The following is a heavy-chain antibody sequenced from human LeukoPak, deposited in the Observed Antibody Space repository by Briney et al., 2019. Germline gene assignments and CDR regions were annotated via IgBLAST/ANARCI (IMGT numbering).Heavy chain of an antibody. Sequence: GGSLRLSCAASGFTFISYSMNWVRQAPGKGLEWVSYIGSSSSTIYYADSVKGRFTISRDNAKNSLYLQMNSLRAEDTAVYYCARAKLRGEFDYWGRGTLVTVSS. CDR3: ARAKLRGEFDY. CDR2: IGSSSSTI. D-gene: IGHD3-16*01. CDR1: GFTFISYS. V-gene: IGHV3-48*01. J-gene: IGHJ4*02.